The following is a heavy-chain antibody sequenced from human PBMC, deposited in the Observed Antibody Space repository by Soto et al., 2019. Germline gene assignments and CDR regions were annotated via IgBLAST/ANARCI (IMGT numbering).Heavy chain of an antibody. CDR3: ARGLGERKKSFDY. V-gene: IGHV4-59*01. J-gene: IGHJ4*02. CDR2: ISYSGST. CDR1: GGSISSYY. D-gene: IGHD3-10*01. Sequence: QVQLQESGPGLVKPPETLSLTCTVSGGSISSYYLTWMRQPPGRGLEWIGYISYSGSTNYNPSLKSRVSISVDTSKNQFSLNLNSVTAADTAVYYCARGLGERKKSFDYWGPGTLVTVSS.